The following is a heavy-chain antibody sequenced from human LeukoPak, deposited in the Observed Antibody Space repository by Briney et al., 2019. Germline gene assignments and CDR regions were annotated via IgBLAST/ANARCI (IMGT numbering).Heavy chain of an antibody. V-gene: IGHV4-59*01. CDR3: ARVSSARGYSYGPFFDY. J-gene: IGHJ4*02. CDR2: IYYSGST. Sequence: PSETLSLTCTVSGGSISSYYWSWIRQPPGKGLEWIGYIYYSGSTNYNPSLKSRVTISVDTSKNQFSLKLSSVTAADTAVYYCARVSSARGYSYGPFFDYWGQGTLVTVSS. CDR1: GGSISSYY. D-gene: IGHD5-18*01.